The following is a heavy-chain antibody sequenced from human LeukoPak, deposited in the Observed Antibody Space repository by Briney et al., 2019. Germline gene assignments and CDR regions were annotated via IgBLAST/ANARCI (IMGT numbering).Heavy chain of an antibody. D-gene: IGHD3-16*01. J-gene: IGHJ4*02. Sequence: PSETLSLTCAVYGGSFSGYYWSWIRQPPGKGLEWIGEINHSGSTNYNPSLKSRVTISVDTSKNQFSLKLSSVTAADTAVYYCAREQGGGPFDYWGQGTLVTVSP. CDR3: AREQGGGPFDY. CDR1: GGSFSGYY. CDR2: INHSGST. V-gene: IGHV4-34*01.